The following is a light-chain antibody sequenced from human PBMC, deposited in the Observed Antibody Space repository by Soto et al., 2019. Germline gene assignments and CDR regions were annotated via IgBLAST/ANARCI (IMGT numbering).Light chain of an antibody. V-gene: IGKV1-39*01. CDR1: RNVSIY. Sequence: EIPLTQSPSSLAASLGDGLTLTCRASRNVSIYLHWYQQKPGTSPKLLIYAASNLPGGVPSRFSGSGSGTDFTLTISSLQLEDFATYYCQQSYSSPPTFGQGTKV. J-gene: IGKJ1*01. CDR2: AAS. CDR3: QQSYSSPPT.